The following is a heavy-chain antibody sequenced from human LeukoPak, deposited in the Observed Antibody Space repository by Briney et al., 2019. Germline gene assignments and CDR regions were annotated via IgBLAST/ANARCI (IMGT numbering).Heavy chain of an antibody. CDR3: ARGLRRGRSGPGY. V-gene: IGHV1-8*01. D-gene: IGHD1-1*01. J-gene: IGHJ4*02. Sequence: ASVKVSCKASGYSFTSYDINWVRQATGQGPEWMGWMDPDSGNTGYAQKFQGGVTMTRSTSINTAYMEVSSLTFDDTAVYYCARGLRRGRSGPGYWGPGTLVTVSS. CDR2: MDPDSGNT. CDR1: GYSFTSYD.